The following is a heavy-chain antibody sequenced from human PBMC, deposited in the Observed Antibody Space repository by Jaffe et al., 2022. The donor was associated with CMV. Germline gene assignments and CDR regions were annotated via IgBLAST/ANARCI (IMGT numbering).Heavy chain of an antibody. J-gene: IGHJ4*02. CDR1: GGSISSYY. Sequence: QVQLQESGPGLVKPSETLSLTCTVSGGSISSYYWSWIRQPPGKGLEWIGYIYYSGSTNYNPSLKSRVTISVDTSKNQFSLKLSSVTAADTAVYYCAAGGRDGYNLVYFDYWGQGTLVTVSS. D-gene: IGHD1-1*01. V-gene: IGHV4-59*08. CDR3: AAGGRDGYNLVYFDY. CDR2: IYYSGST.